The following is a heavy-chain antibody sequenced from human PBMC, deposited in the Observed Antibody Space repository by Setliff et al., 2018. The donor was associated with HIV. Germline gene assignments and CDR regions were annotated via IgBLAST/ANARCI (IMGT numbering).Heavy chain of an antibody. CDR2: ISGHSERT. J-gene: IGHJ6*03. CDR1: GYTFTTYG. Sequence: ASVKVSCKASGYTFTTYGISWVRQAPGQGLEWMGWISGHSERTDFSKKVRDRLTMTMDTSTNTAYMELSRLRSDDTAVYYCAREGSGWYKYCYYYMDVWGKGTTVTVSS. V-gene: IGHV1-18*01. CDR3: AREGSGWYKYCYYYMDV. D-gene: IGHD6-19*01.